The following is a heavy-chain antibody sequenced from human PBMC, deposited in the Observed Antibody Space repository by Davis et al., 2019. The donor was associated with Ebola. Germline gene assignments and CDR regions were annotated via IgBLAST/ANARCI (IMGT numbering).Heavy chain of an antibody. CDR3: ARDPRGSDSSHHFKNLYGMDV. D-gene: IGHD3-22*01. CDR2: IIPIFGTA. Sequence: SVKVSCKASGGTFSTYTLSWVRQAPGQGLEWMGGIIPIFGTANYAQKFQGRVTITADESTSTAYMELSSLRSEDTAVYYCARDPRGSDSSHHFKNLYGMDVWGQGTTVTVSS. J-gene: IGHJ6*02. CDR1: GGTFSTYT. V-gene: IGHV1-69*13.